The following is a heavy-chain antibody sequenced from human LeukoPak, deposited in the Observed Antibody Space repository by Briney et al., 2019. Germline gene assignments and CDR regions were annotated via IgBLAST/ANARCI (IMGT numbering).Heavy chain of an antibody. J-gene: IGHJ4*02. Sequence: SETLSLTCTVSGGSISSYYWSWIRQPPGKGLEWIGYIYYSGSTNYNPSLKSRVTISVDTSKNQFSLKLSSVTAADTAVYYCARAIAAAGSVYVDYWGQGTLVTVSS. V-gene: IGHV4-59*01. CDR2: IYYSGST. CDR1: GGSISSYY. CDR3: ARAIAAAGSVYVDY. D-gene: IGHD6-13*01.